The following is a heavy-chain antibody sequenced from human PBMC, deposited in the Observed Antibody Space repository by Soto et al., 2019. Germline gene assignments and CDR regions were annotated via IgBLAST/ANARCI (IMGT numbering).Heavy chain of an antibody. CDR2: IYSGGNT. CDR3: ARVYWLDP. J-gene: IGHJ5*02. V-gene: IGHV3-66*01. Sequence: EVQLVESGGGLVQPGGSLRLSCAASGFTVSSSYMTWVRQAPGEGLEWVSIIYSGGNTYDAYSLKDRFTISRENSKNTVYIQMNRLRPDDTAVYYGARVYWLDPWGQGTLVTLSS. CDR1: GFTVSSSY.